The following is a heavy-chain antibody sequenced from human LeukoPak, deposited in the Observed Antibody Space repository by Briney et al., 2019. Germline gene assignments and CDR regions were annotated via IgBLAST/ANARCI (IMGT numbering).Heavy chain of an antibody. CDR2: IRYDGSNK. V-gene: IGHV3-30*02. D-gene: IGHD4-17*01. CDR3: AKENVMGYGDYPQLGGIDY. CDR1: GFTFSSYA. J-gene: IGHJ4*02. Sequence: GGSLRLSCAASGFTFSSYAMSWVRQAPGKGLEWVAFIRYDGSNKYYADSVKGRFTISRDNSKNTLYLQMNSLRAEDTAVYYCAKENVMGYGDYPQLGGIDYWGQGTLVTVSS.